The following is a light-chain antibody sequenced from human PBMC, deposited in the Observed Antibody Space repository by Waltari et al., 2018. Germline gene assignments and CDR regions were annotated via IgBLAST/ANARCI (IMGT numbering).Light chain of an antibody. CDR3: SSYTTSNNYVV. J-gene: IGLJ2*01. V-gene: IGLV2-14*01. CDR1: RRDIGGSNY. CDR2: DVS. Sequence: QSALTQPASVSGSPGQSITISCTGARRDIGGSNYVSWYQQHPVKPPKVVIYDVSKRPSGVSRRFSGSKSGNTASLTISGLQAEDEADYYCSSYTTSNNYVVFGGGTKLTIL.